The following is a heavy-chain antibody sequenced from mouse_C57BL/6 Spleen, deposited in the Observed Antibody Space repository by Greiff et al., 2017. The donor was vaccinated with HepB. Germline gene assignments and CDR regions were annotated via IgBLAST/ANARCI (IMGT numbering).Heavy chain of an antibody. Sequence: QVQLKQPGAELVRPGTSVKLSCKASGYTFTSYWMHWVKQRPGQGLEWIGVIDPSDSYTNYNQKFKGKATLTVDTSSSTAYMQLSSLTSEDSAVYYCARLTFDYWGQGTTLTVSS. CDR1: GYTFTSYW. CDR3: ARLTFDY. CDR2: IDPSDSYT. V-gene: IGHV1-59*01. D-gene: IGHD1-1*01. J-gene: IGHJ2*01.